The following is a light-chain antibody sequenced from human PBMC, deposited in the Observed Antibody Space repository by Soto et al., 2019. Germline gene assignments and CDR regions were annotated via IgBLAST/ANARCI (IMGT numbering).Light chain of an antibody. J-gene: IGKJ1*01. Sequence: DTQMTPSPSSVSACVGDRVTITSRVREGISSWLAWDQQKAGKAPKLLIDAASSLQSGVPSRFIGSGSGTDITPTIGSLHPEGFASDYCQHANSVPPTFGRGAKVEIK. CDR2: AAS. CDR1: EGISSW. V-gene: IGKV1-12*01. CDR3: QHANSVPPT.